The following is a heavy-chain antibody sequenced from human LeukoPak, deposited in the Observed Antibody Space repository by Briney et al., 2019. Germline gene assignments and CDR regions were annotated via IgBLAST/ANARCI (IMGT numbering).Heavy chain of an antibody. CDR2: INSDGSST. CDR1: GFTFSSYW. CDR3: VRGGVDC. Sequence: PGGSLRLSCVASGFTFSSYWIHWVRQAPGKGLVWVSRINSDGSSTDYADSAKGRFTISRDNAKNTLYLQMNSLRAEDTAVYYCVRGGVDCWGQGTLVTVSS. J-gene: IGHJ4*02. D-gene: IGHD3-16*01. V-gene: IGHV3-74*01.